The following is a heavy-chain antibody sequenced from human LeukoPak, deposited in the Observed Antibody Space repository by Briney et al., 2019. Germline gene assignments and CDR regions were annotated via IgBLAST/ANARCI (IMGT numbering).Heavy chain of an antibody. CDR3: ARQTGESTNFDN. D-gene: IGHD2-2*01. CDR1: GFTFDDYA. CDR2: IYSGGTT. Sequence: PGGSLRLSCAASGFTFDDYAMHWVRQAPGKGLEWVSAIYSGGTTYYADSVRGRFTISRDNSKNTLYLLMNSLRAEDTAMYHCARQTGESTNFDNWGQGTLVTVSS. V-gene: IGHV3-66*04. J-gene: IGHJ4*02.